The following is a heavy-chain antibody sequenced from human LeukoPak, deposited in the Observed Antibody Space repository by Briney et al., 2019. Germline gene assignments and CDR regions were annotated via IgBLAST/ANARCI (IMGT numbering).Heavy chain of an antibody. CDR2: IYYSGST. D-gene: IGHD3-10*01. CDR3: ARSLGYYGGGLYYYYGMDV. V-gene: IGHV4-38-2*02. J-gene: IGHJ6*02. Sequence: SETLSLTCTVSGYSISSGYYWGWIRQPPGKGLEWIGSIYYSGSTYYNPSLKSRVTISVDTSKNQFSLKLSSVTAADTAVYYCARSLGYYGGGLYYYYGMDVWGQGTTVTVSS. CDR1: GYSISSGYY.